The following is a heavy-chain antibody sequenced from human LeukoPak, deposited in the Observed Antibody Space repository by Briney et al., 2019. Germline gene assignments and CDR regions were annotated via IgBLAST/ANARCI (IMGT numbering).Heavy chain of an antibody. CDR1: GFTFSSYA. J-gene: IGHJ3*02. V-gene: IGHV3-30*01. CDR3: ARGRVPAAISDAFDI. Sequence: GGSLRLSCAASGFTFSSYAMHWVRQAPGKGLEWVAVISYDGSNKYYADSVKGRFTISRDNSKNTLYLQMNSLRAEDTAVYYCARGRVPAAISDAFDIWGQGTMVTVSS. D-gene: IGHD2-2*02. CDR2: ISYDGSNK.